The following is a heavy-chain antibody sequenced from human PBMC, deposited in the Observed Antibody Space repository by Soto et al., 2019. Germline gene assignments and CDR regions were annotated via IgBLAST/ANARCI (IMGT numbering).Heavy chain of an antibody. D-gene: IGHD6-19*01. Sequence: SETLSLTCTVSGGSVSSGSYYWSWIRQPPGKGLEWIGYIYYSGSTNYNPSLKSRVTISVDTSKNQFSLKLSSVTAADTAVYYCARGLTYNWFAPWGQGTLVTVSS. J-gene: IGHJ5*02. CDR2: IYYSGST. V-gene: IGHV4-61*01. CDR1: GGSVSSGSYY. CDR3: ARGLTYNWFAP.